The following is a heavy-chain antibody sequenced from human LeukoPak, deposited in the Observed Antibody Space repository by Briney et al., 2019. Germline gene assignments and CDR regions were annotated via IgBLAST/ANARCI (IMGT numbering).Heavy chain of an antibody. Sequence: PGGSLRLSCEASGFTFNSYAMHWVRQAPGKGLVWVAIVGHDGNNKHYADSVKGRFTISRDNSKNTLYLQMNSLRAEDTAVYYCAKDYAVTTLGYFDYWGQGTLVTVSS. CDR3: AKDYAVTTLGYFDY. J-gene: IGHJ4*02. CDR2: VGHDGNNK. V-gene: IGHV3-30-3*01. D-gene: IGHD4-17*01. CDR1: GFTFNSYA.